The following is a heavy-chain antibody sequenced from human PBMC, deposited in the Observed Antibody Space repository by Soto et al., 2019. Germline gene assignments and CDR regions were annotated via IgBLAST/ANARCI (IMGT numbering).Heavy chain of an antibody. D-gene: IGHD3-10*01. Sequence: QVQLQESGPGLVKPSQTLSLTCTVSGGSISSGGYYWSWIRQHPGKGLEWIGYIYYSGSNYYNQSLQSRVTISVDTSKTQFSLKLSSVTAADTAVYYCASDLADRVRGLTPNSWGQGTLVTVSS. CDR1: GGSISSGGYY. J-gene: IGHJ4*02. V-gene: IGHV4-31*03. CDR3: ASDLADRVRGLTPNS. CDR2: IYYSGSN.